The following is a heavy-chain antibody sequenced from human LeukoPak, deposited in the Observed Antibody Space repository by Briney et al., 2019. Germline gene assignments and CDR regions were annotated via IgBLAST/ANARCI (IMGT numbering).Heavy chain of an antibody. D-gene: IGHD1-26*01. V-gene: IGHV1-8*01. J-gene: IGHJ3*02. CDR2: MNPNSGNT. CDR1: GYTFTSYD. Sequence: GASVKVSCKTSGYTFTSYDIDWVRQATGQGLEWMGWMNPNSGNTGHGKKFQGRVPMTRNTSISTAYMELSSLRSEDTAVYDCARGGVGGPAFDIWGQGTTVIVSS. CDR3: ARGGVGGPAFDI.